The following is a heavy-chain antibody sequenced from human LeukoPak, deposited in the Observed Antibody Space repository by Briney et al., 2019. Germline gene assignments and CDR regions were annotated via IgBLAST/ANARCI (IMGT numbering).Heavy chain of an antibody. J-gene: IGHJ6*04. Sequence: PSETLSLTRTVSGGSISSSSYYWGWIRQPPGKGLEWIGSIYYSGSTYYNPSLKSRVTISVDTSKNQFSLKLSSVTAADTAVYYCARGYSYGYGGAWSRRGLDVWGKGTTVTVSS. CDR2: IYYSGST. CDR3: ARGYSYGYGGAWSRRGLDV. CDR1: GGSISSSSYY. V-gene: IGHV4-39*07. D-gene: IGHD5-18*01.